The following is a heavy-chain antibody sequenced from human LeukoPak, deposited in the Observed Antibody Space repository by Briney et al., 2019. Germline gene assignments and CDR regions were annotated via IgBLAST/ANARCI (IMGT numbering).Heavy chain of an antibody. CDR1: GFTFRSHG. J-gene: IGHJ4*02. D-gene: IGHD3-10*01. V-gene: IGHV3-33*01. CDR2: IWYDGSNK. CDR3: ARDFMRGDPFDY. Sequence: GGSLRLSCAASGFTFRSHGMHWVRQAPGKGLEWVAVIWYDGSNKYFADSVKGRFTISRDNSKNTLYLQMNSLRAEDTAVYYCARDFMRGDPFDYWGQGTLVTVSS.